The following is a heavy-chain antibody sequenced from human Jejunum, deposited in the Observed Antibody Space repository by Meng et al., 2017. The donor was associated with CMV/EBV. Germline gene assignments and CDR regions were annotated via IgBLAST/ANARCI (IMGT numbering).Heavy chain of an antibody. D-gene: IGHD3-22*01. J-gene: IGHJ6*02. V-gene: IGHV3-20*03. CDR2: INWNGGST. CDR1: GFKFDDYG. Sequence: GFKFDDYGFNWGRQVPGKGLEWVCGINWNGGSTGYVDSVKGRFTISRDNAKNSLYLQMNSLRAEDTALYYCARVYSRGFVYHMDVWGQGTTVTVSS. CDR3: ARVYSRGFVYHMDV.